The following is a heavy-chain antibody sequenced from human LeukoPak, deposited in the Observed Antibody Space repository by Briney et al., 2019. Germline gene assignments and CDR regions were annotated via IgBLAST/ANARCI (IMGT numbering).Heavy chain of an antibody. CDR3: ARETRLHSGSYSNDAFDI. Sequence: SETLSLTCTLSGGSISSYYWSWIPQPPGKGLEGIGYISYSGSTDSNPSLKSRFTISLDTSKNQSSLRLSSVTAADTAVYYCARETRLHSGSYSNDAFDIWGQGTMVTVSS. J-gene: IGHJ3*02. CDR1: GGSISSYY. V-gene: IGHV4-59*01. CDR2: ISYSGST. D-gene: IGHD1-26*01.